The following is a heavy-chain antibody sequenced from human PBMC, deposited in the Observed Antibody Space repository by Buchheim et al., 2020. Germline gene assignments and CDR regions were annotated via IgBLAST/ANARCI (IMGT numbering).Heavy chain of an antibody. V-gene: IGHV3-33*01. J-gene: IGHJ4*02. CDR3: AREHHLGGGFDY. D-gene: IGHD1-26*01. CDR2: IWYDGSNK. Sequence: QVQLVESGGGVVQPGRSLRLSCATSGFTFSSYGMHWVRQAPGKGLEWVAVIWYDGSNKYYADSVKGRFTISRDNSKKTLYLQMNSLRVEDTAVFFCAREHHLGGGFDYWGQGTL. CDR1: GFTFSSYG.